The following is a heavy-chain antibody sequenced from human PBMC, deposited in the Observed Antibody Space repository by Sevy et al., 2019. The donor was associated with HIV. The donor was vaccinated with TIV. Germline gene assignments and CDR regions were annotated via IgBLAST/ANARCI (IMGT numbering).Heavy chain of an antibody. V-gene: IGHV3-7*01. D-gene: IGHD1-26*01. J-gene: IGHJ4*02. CDR2: IDQNGSPK. CDR1: GFTLSSYW. Sequence: GVSLRLSCAASGFTLSSYWMTWVRQAPGKGLEWVANIDQNGSPKDYVDSAKGRITISRDNAKNSLYLHMDSLRVEDKAVYYCARDLYSGTYYGNYWGRGTLVTVSS. CDR3: ARDLYSGTYYGNY.